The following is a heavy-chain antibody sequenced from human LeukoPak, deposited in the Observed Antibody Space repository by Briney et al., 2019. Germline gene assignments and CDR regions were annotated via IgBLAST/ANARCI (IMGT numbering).Heavy chain of an antibody. V-gene: IGHV4-59*11. CDR3: ARERGTGIFDY. D-gene: IGHD3-10*01. J-gene: IGHJ4*02. CDR1: GGSISSHY. Sequence: SETLSLTCTVSGGSISSHYWSWLRQPPGKGLEWIGYIYYSGSTNYNPSLKSRVTISVDTSKNQFSLKLSSVTAADTAVYYCARERGTGIFDYWGQGTLVTVSS. CDR2: IYYSGST.